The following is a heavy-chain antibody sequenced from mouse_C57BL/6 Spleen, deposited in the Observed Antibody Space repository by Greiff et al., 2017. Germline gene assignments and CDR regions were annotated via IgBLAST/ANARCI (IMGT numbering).Heavy chain of an antibody. V-gene: IGHV1-22*01. CDR3: ARTPSYDYDGMDY. J-gene: IGHJ4*01. Sequence: EVQLQQSGPELVKPGASVKMSCKASGYTFTDYNMHWVKQSHGKSLEWIGYINPNNGGTSYHQKFKGKATLTVNKSSSTAYMELRSLTSEDSAVYYCARTPSYDYDGMDYWGQGTSVTVSS. CDR1: GYTFTDYN. CDR2: INPNNGGT. D-gene: IGHD2-4*01.